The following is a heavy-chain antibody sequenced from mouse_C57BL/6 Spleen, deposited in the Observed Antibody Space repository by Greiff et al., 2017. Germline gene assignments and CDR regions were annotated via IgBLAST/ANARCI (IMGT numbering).Heavy chain of an antibody. J-gene: IGHJ4*01. CDR2: IYPSDSET. V-gene: IGHV1-61*01. CDR1: GYTFTSYW. Sequence: VQLQQPGAELVRPGSSVKLSCKASGYTFTSYWMDWVKQRPGQGLEWIGNIYPSDSETHYNQKFKDKDTLTVDKSSSTAYMQLSSLTSEDSAVYYCARSLYGNYAMDYWGQGTSVTVSS. D-gene: IGHD2-1*01. CDR3: ARSLYGNYAMDY.